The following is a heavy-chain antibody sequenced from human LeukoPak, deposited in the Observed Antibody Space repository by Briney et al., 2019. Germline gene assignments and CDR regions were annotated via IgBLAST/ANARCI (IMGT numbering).Heavy chain of an antibody. J-gene: IGHJ4*02. CDR2: INSDGSST. Sequence: GGSLRLSCVASGFAFSSYWMSWVRQTPGKGLVWVSRINSDGSSTSYADSVKGRFTISRDNAKDTLYLQMNSLRAEDTAVYYCARSPLTVTTRLHFDYWGQGTLVTVSS. D-gene: IGHD4-17*01. CDR3: ARSPLTVTTRLHFDY. V-gene: IGHV3-74*01. CDR1: GFAFSSYW.